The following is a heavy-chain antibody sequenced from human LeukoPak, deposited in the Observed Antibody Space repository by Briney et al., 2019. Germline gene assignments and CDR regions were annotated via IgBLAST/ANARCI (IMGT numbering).Heavy chain of an antibody. J-gene: IGHJ3*02. D-gene: IGHD2-2*01. Sequence: SQTLSLTCAISADSVSSNSAAWDWIRLSPSRGLEWLGRTYYRSKWYNDYAVSEKSRITINPHTSKNQFSLQLNSVTPEDTAVYYCARGKVPATDAFDIWGQGTMVTVSS. CDR1: ADSVSSNSAA. CDR3: ARGKVPATDAFDI. CDR2: TYYRSKWYN. V-gene: IGHV6-1*01.